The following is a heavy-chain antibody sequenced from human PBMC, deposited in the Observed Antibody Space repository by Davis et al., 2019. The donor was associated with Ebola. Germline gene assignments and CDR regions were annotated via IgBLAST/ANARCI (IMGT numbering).Heavy chain of an antibody. CDR3: ARRVYSRSGFDS. Sequence: ASVKVSCKTSGYTFTNYDINWVRQATGQGLEWMGWLNPNSGNTDSTHKFQGRLTMTKNISIGTAYMELSTLTSENTAVYYCARRVYSRSGFDSWGQGTLVTVSS. CDR1: GYTFTNYD. CDR2: LNPNSGNT. J-gene: IGHJ4*02. D-gene: IGHD2-8*01. V-gene: IGHV1-8*01.